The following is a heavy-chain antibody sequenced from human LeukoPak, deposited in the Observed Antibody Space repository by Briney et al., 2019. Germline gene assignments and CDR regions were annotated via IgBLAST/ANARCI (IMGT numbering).Heavy chain of an antibody. D-gene: IGHD5-18*01. V-gene: IGHV4-30-4*08. CDR2: IYYSGST. J-gene: IGHJ4*02. CDR1: GGSFSGYY. Sequence: PSETLSLTCAVYGGSFSGYYWSWIRQPPGKGLEWIGYIYYSGSTYYNPSLKSRVTISVDTSKNQFSLKLSSVTAADTAVYYCARATGGYSYGTFDYWGQGTLVTVSS. CDR3: ARATGGYSYGTFDY.